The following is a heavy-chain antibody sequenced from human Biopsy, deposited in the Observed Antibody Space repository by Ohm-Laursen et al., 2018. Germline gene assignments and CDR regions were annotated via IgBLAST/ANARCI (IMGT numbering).Heavy chain of an antibody. CDR2: ISYSRDT. V-gene: IGHV4-59*08. CDR1: GGSISGSS. D-gene: IGHD6-19*01. CDR3: AKHGSGWTGDDAFHI. J-gene: IGHJ3*02. Sequence: TLSLTCSVSGGSISGSSWSWIRQAPGKGLEWIGYISYSRDTNYSPSLKSRITISVDTSKNQFSLKLTSVTAADTAVYYCAKHGSGWTGDDAFHIWGQGTMVTVSS.